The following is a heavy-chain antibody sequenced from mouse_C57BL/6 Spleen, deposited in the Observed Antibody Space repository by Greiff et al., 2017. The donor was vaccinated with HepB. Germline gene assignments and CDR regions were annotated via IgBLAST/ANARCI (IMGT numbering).Heavy chain of an antibody. CDR2: INPNNGGT. CDR1: GYTFTDYN. CDR3: ARSGPIYYYATGAMDY. Sequence: VQLQQSGPELVKPGASVKIPCKASGYTFTDYNMDWVKQSHGKSLEWIGDINPNNGGTIYNQKFKGKATLTVDKSSSTAYMELRSLTSEDTAVYYCARSGPIYYYATGAMDYWGQGTSVTVSS. D-gene: IGHD1-1*01. J-gene: IGHJ4*01. V-gene: IGHV1-18*01.